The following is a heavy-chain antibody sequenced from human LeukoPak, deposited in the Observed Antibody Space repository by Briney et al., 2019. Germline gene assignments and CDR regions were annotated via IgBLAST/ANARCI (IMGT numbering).Heavy chain of an antibody. CDR3: ARVPVYYYDSSVVDY. CDR1: GFTFSSYS. V-gene: IGHV3-21*01. J-gene: IGHJ4*02. D-gene: IGHD3-22*01. CDR2: ISSSSSYI. Sequence: GGSLRLSCAASGFTFSSYSMNWVRQAPGKGLEWVSSISSSSSYIYYADSVKGRFTISRDNAKNSLYLQMNSLRAEDTAVYYCARVPVYYYDSSVVDYWGQGTLVTVSA.